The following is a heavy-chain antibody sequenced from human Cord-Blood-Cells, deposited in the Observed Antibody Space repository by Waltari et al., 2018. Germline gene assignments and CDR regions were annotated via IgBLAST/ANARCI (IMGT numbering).Heavy chain of an antibody. CDR3: ARVIGSSDAFDI. D-gene: IGHD6-6*01. J-gene: IGHJ3*02. CDR2: MNPKSGNK. V-gene: IGHV1-8*03. Sequence: QVQLVQSGAEVKKPGASVKVSCKASGYTFTSYDINWVRQATGQGLEWMGWMNPKSGNKGYAQKVQGRVTITRNTSISTAYMGLSSLRSEDTAVYYCARVIGSSDAFDIWGQGTMVTVSS. CDR1: GYTFTSYD.